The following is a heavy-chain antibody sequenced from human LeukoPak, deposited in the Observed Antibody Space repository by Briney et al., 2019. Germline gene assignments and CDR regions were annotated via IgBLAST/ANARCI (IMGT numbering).Heavy chain of an antibody. CDR2: ISSSSSYI. Sequence: AGGSLRLSCAASGFTFSSYSMNWVRQAPGKGLEWVSSISSSSSYIYYADSVKGRFTISGDNAKNSLYLQMNSLRAEDTAVYYCATPGRRYSSGWYNWFDPWGQGTLVTVSS. CDR3: ATPGRRYSSGWYNWFDP. V-gene: IGHV3-21*01. D-gene: IGHD6-19*01. CDR1: GFTFSSYS. J-gene: IGHJ5*02.